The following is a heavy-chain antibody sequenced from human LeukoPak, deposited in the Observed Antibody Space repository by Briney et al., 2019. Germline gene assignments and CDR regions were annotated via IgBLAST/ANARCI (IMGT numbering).Heavy chain of an antibody. CDR2: IDRNSGDT. CDR3: ATSQTRFGSFET. J-gene: IGHJ5*02. CDR1: FSGNY. V-gene: IGHV1-2*02. Sequence: ASVKVSCKASFSGNYFQWVRQAPGQGFEWIGCIDRNSGDTDYAQKFQGRVTMTRDTSSTTGYMELYGLRPDDTAIYHCATSQTRFGSFETWGQG. D-gene: IGHD3-9*01.